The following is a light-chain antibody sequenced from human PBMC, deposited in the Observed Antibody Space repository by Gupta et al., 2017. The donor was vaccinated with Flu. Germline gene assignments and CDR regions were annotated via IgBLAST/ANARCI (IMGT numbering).Light chain of an antibody. J-gene: IGLJ1*01. CDR1: TSDVGFYND. V-gene: IGLV2-14*01. CDR2: EVR. CDR3: SSYTSNSTLV. Sequence: SALTQPASVSGSPGPSITISCTGSTSDVGFYNDVSWYQHQPGKAPKLMLDEVRKRPAGIANRFAGSKSGNTASLTISGLEPEDDADDYCSSYTSNSTLVFGTGTKVTVL.